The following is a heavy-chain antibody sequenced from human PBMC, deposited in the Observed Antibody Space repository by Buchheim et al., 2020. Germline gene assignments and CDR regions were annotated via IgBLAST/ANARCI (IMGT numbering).Heavy chain of an antibody. V-gene: IGHV3-7*04. CDR2: VNQDGSGQ. CDR1: GFTFTNYG. J-gene: IGHJ1*01. CDR3: ATDPHYPSGSY. Sequence: EVQLVESGGALVQPGGSLRLSCATSGFTFTNYGMRWVRQAPGKGLEWVASVNQDGSGQYYVDSVKGRFTISRDNAKKSLYLQMSSLRVEDTAVYYCATDPHYPSGSYWGRGTL. D-gene: IGHD3-10*01.